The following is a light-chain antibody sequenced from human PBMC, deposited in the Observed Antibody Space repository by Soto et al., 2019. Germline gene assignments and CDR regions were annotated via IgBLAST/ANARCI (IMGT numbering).Light chain of an antibody. CDR3: QQYASSRWT. J-gene: IGKJ1*01. CDR2: GAS. Sequence: EIVMTPSPATLSVSPGERATLSCRASQSIASTLAWYQQTPGQAPRLLILGASTRATGIPARFSGSGSGTDFTLTISSLEPEDFAVYYCQQYASSRWTFGQGTKVDIK. CDR1: QSIAST. V-gene: IGKV3-15*01.